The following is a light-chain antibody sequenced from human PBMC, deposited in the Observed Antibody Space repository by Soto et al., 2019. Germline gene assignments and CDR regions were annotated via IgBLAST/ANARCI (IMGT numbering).Light chain of an antibody. CDR1: SSDVGGYNY. J-gene: IGLJ2*01. CDR2: EVS. CDR3: ISYAASNNLGV. Sequence: QSALTQPPSASGSPGQSVTISCIGTSSDVGGYNYVSWYQQHPGKAPKLMIYEVSKRPSGVPDSFSGSKSGNTASLTVYRLQAEDEADYYCISYAASNNLGVFGGGTQLTVL. V-gene: IGLV2-8*01.